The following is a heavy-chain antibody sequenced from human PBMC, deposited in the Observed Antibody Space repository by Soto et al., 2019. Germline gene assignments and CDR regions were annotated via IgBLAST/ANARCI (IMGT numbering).Heavy chain of an antibody. CDR1: GFTFGSYA. Sequence: GGSLRLSCAASGFTFGSYAMSWVRQAPGRGLEWVSAISGSGGSTYYADSVKGRFTISRDNSKNTLYLQMNSLGAGDTAIYYCAKARGSSTPAPGSYWGQGSLVTVSS. CDR3: AKARGSSTPAPGSY. D-gene: IGHD3-16*01. J-gene: IGHJ4*02. CDR2: ISGSGGST. V-gene: IGHV3-23*01.